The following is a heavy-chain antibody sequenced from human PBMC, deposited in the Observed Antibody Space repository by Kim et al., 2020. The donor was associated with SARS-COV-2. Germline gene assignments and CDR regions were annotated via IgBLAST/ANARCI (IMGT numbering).Heavy chain of an antibody. CDR1: GYTFTSYG. CDR2: ISAYNGNT. J-gene: IGHJ2*01. Sequence: ASVKVSCKASGYTFTSYGISWVRQAPGQGLEWMGWISAYNGNTNYAQKLQGRVTMTTDTSTSTAYMELRSLRSDDTAVYYCARVGSWGYGIPRPGWYFDLWGRGTLVTVSS. CDR3: ARVGSWGYGIPRPGWYFDL. V-gene: IGHV1-18*01. D-gene: IGHD3-10*01.